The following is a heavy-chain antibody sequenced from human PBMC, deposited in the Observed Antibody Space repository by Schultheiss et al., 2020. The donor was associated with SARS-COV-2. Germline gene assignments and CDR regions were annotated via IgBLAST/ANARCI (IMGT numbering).Heavy chain of an antibody. CDR3: ARRLDTAMVTSWFDP. D-gene: IGHD5-18*01. V-gene: IGHV4-59*08. Sequence: SETLSLTCTVSGGSISSYYWSWIRQPPGKGLEWIGYIYYSGNTYYNPSLKSRVTISVDTSKNQFSLKLSSVTAADTAVYYCARRLDTAMVTSWFDPWGQGTLVTVSS. J-gene: IGHJ5*02. CDR2: IYYSGNT. CDR1: GGSISSYY.